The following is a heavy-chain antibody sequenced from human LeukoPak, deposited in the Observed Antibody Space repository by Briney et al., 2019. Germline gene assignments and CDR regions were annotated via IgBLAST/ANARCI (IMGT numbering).Heavy chain of an antibody. V-gene: IGHV3-33*01. D-gene: IGHD6-13*01. Sequence: GGSLRLSCAASGFTFSSYGMHWVRQAPGKGLEWVAVIWYDGSNKYYADSVKGRFTISRDNSKNTLYLQMNSLRAEDTAVYYCARDIRQQLGLDYWGQGTLVTVSS. J-gene: IGHJ4*02. CDR1: GFTFSSYG. CDR2: IWYDGSNK. CDR3: ARDIRQQLGLDY.